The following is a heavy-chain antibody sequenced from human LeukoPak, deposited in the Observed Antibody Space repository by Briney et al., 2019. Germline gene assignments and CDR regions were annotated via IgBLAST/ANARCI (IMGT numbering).Heavy chain of an antibody. CDR3: ARDPTLVDYYDSSGYSNDY. D-gene: IGHD3-22*01. J-gene: IGHJ4*02. Sequence: ASVKVSCKASGYTFTGYYMHWVRQAPGQGLEWMGWINPNSGGTNYAQKFQGRVTMTRDTSISTAYMELSRLRSDDTAVYYCARDPTLVDYYDSSGYSNDYWGQGTLVTVSS. CDR1: GYTFTGYY. CDR2: INPNSGGT. V-gene: IGHV1-2*02.